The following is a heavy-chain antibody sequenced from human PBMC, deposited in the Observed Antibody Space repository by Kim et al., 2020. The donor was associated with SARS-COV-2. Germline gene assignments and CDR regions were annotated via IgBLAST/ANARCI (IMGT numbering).Heavy chain of an antibody. CDR3: ARDEGYCSSTSCHGGWFDP. CDR1: GFTFSSYS. D-gene: IGHD2-2*01. J-gene: IGHJ5*02. CDR2: ISSSSSTI. V-gene: IGHV3-48*02. Sequence: GGSLRLSCAASGFTFSSYSMNWVCQAPGKGLEWVSYISSSSSTIYYADSVKGRFTISRDNAKNSLYLQMNSLRDEDTAVYYCARDEGYCSSTSCHGGWFDPWGQGTLVTVSS.